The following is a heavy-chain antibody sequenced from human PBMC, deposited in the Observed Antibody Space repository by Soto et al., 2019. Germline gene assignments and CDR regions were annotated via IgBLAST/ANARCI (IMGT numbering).Heavy chain of an antibody. CDR3: ARNWNYGYYYGMDV. V-gene: IGHV4-61*01. CDR1: GGSVSSGSYY. D-gene: IGHD1-7*01. Sequence: SETLSLTCTVSGGSVSSGSYYWSWIRQPPGKGLEWIGYIYYSGSTNYNPSLKSRVTISVDTSKNQFSLKLSSVTAADTAVYYCARNWNYGYYYGMDVWGQGTTVTVPS. J-gene: IGHJ6*02. CDR2: IYYSGST.